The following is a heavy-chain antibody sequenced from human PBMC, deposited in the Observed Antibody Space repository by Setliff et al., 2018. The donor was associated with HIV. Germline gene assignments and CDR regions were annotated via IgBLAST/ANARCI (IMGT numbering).Heavy chain of an antibody. CDR3: AKCGGVTCYSASWYFDY. J-gene: IGHJ4*02. CDR1: GFTFSTYG. D-gene: IGHD2-15*01. Sequence: GESLKISCAASGFTFSTYGMQWVRQAPGKGLEWVAFIRYDGSNQYYADSVKGRFTISRDNSKNTLYLQMNSLRAEDTAVYYCAKCGGVTCYSASWYFDYWGQGTQVTVSS. V-gene: IGHV3-30*02. CDR2: IRYDGSNQ.